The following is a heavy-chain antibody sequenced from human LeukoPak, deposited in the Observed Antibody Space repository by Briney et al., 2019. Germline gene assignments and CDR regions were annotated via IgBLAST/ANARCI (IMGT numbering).Heavy chain of an antibody. CDR1: GASISSNTYY. V-gene: IGHV4-39*07. CDR3: ARDHGSSNWYYY. D-gene: IGHD6-13*01. J-gene: IGHJ4*02. Sequence: SETLSLTCSASGASISSNTYYWGWVRQPPGKGLEWIGYISNSGSTYYNPSLKSRVAISIDTSKTQFSLRLNSVTAADTAVYYCARDHGSSNWYYYWGQGTLVTVAS. CDR2: ISNSGST.